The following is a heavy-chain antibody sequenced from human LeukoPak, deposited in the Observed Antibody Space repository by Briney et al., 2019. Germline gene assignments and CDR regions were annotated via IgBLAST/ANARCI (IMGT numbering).Heavy chain of an antibody. CDR3: ARARTAMVAYGMDV. CDR1: GFTFSSYG. D-gene: IGHD5-18*01. Sequence: GGSLRLSCAASGFTFSSYGMHWVRQAPGKGLEWVAVIWYDGSNKYYADSVKGRFTISRDNSKNTLYLQMNSLRAEDTAVYYCARARTAMVAYGMDVWGQGTTVTVSS. V-gene: IGHV3-33*01. J-gene: IGHJ6*02. CDR2: IWYDGSNK.